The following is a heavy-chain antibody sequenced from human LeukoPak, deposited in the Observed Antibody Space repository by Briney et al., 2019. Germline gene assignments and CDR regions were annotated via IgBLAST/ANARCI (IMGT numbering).Heavy chain of an antibody. CDR2: IWYDGSNK. J-gene: IGHJ4*02. V-gene: IGHV3-33*06. Sequence: GRSLRLSCAASGFTFSSYGMHWVRQAPGMGLEWVAVIWYDGSNKYYADSVKGRFTISRDNFKNTLYLQMNSLRAEDTAVYYCAKDNSGWLDYWGQRTLVTVSS. CDR1: GFTFSSYG. D-gene: IGHD6-19*01. CDR3: AKDNSGWLDY.